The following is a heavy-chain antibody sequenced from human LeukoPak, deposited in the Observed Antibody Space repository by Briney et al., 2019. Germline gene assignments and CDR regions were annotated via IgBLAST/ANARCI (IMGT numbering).Heavy chain of an antibody. CDR2: IYYSGST. Sequence: SQTLSLTCTVSGGSISSGDYYWSWIRQPPGKGLEWIGYIYYSGSTYYNPSLKSRVTISVDTSKNQFSLKLSSVTAADTAVYYCARFVVVVAATDYWGQGTLVTVSS. J-gene: IGHJ4*02. CDR1: GGSISSGDYY. D-gene: IGHD2-15*01. V-gene: IGHV4-30-4*01. CDR3: ARFVVVVAATDY.